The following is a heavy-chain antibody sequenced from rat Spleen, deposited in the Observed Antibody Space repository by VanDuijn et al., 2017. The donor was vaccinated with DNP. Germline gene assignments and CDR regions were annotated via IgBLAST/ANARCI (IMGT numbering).Heavy chain of an antibody. V-gene: IGHV5-31*01. CDR3: ARHEDYSSYIYGFAY. Sequence: EVQLVESGGGFVQPGRSLKVSCVASGFTFNKYWMTWIRQVPGKGLEWVASISSSGGSSYYSDSVKDRFTISRDNAQNTQYLQMDSLRSEDTATYFCARHEDYSSYIYGFAYWGQGTLVTVSS. D-gene: IGHD1-2*01. CDR2: ISSSGGSS. CDR1: GFTFNKYW. J-gene: IGHJ3*01.